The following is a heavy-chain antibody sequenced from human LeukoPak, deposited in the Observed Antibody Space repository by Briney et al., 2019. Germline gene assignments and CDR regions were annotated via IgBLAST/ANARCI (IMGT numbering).Heavy chain of an antibody. CDR1: GFTFSSYS. CDR3: ARDGHFDY. Sequence: GGSLRLSCAASGFTFSSYSMNWVRQAPGKGLEWVSSISSTSNYTDSVKGRFTISRDNAKNSLYLQMNSLRAEDTAVYYCARDGHFDYWGQGTLVTVSS. J-gene: IGHJ4*02. V-gene: IGHV3-21*06. CDR2: ISSTSNYT.